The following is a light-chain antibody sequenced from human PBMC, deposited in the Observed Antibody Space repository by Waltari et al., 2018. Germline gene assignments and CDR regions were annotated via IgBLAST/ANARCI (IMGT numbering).Light chain of an antibody. Sequence: QSVLTQPPSASGTPGQRVSMSCSGSSSTIVSSSVSWYQQVPGTAPKLLIYRNNQRPSGVPDRFSGSKSGTSASLAISGLRSEDEADYYCAAWDDSLSGRFFGSGTKVTVL. V-gene: IGLV1-47*01. CDR1: SSTIVSSS. CDR3: AAWDDSLSGRF. J-gene: IGLJ1*01. CDR2: RNN.